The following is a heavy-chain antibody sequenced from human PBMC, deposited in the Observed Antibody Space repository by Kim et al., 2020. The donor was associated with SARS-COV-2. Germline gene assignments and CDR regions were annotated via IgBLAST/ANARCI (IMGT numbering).Heavy chain of an antibody. Sequence: GGSLRLSCAASGFTFSSYAMSWVRQAPGKGLEWVSAISGSGGSTYYADSVKGRFTISRDNSKNTLYLQMNSLRAEDTAVYYFAKDQGYIAAAGTGFDYWGRGTLVTVSS. J-gene: IGHJ4*02. D-gene: IGHD6-13*01. CDR2: ISGSGGST. CDR1: GFTFSSYA. V-gene: IGHV3-23*01. CDR3: AKDQGYIAAAGTGFDY.